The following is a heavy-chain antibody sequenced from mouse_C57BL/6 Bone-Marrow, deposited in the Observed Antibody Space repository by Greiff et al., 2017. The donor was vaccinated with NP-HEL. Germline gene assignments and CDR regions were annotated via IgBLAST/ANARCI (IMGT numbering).Heavy chain of an antibody. D-gene: IGHD1-1*01. CDR3: ARLNYYGSSDWYFDV. Sequence: EVQLVESGGGLVQPGESLKLSCESNEYEFPSHDMSWVRKTPEKRLELVAAINSDGGSTYYPDTMERRFIISSDNTKKTLYLQMSSLRSEDTALYYCARLNYYGSSDWYFDVWGTGTTVTVSS. J-gene: IGHJ1*03. V-gene: IGHV5-2*01. CDR1: EYEFPSHD. CDR2: INSDGGST.